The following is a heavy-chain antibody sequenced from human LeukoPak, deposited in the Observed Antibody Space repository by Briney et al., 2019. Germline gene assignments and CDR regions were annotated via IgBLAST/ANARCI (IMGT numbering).Heavy chain of an antibody. V-gene: IGHV1-2*02. J-gene: IGHJ4*02. CDR2: INPNSGGT. CDR1: GYTFTGYY. CDR3: AGSTSSGDYHYFDY. D-gene: IGHD3-22*01. Sequence: SVKVSCKASGYTFTGYYMPWVRPAPGQGLEWMGWINPNSGGTNYAQKFEGRVTITRKKSINTAYMELRKLGSDDKAGDYCAGSTSSGDYHYFDYWGQGTLATVSA.